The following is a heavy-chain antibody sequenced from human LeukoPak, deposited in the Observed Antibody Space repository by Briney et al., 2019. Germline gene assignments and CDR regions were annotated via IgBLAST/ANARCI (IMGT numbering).Heavy chain of an antibody. J-gene: IGHJ6*02. V-gene: IGHV4-59*01. Sequence: PSETLSLTCTVSGGSISSYYWSWIRQPPGKGLEWIGYIYYSGSTNYNPSLKSRVTISVDTSKNQFSLKLSSVTAADTAVYYCARVSGYYDILTGYSRGLYYYYGMDVWGQGTTVTVPS. CDR1: GGSISSYY. D-gene: IGHD3-9*01. CDR2: IYYSGST. CDR3: ARVSGYYDILTGYSRGLYYYYGMDV.